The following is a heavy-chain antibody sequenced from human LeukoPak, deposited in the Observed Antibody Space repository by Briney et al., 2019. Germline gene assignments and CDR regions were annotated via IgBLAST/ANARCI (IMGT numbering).Heavy chain of an antibody. V-gene: IGHV4-30-4*01. CDR3: ARGTVVTGFDY. D-gene: IGHD4-23*01. Sequence: SETLSLTCTVSGGSISSGDYYWSWIRQPPGKGLEWIGYIYYSGSTYYNPSLKSRVTISVDTSKNQFSLKLSSVTAADTAAYYCARGTVVTGFDYWGQGTLVTVSS. CDR2: IYYSGST. J-gene: IGHJ4*02. CDR1: GGSISSGDYY.